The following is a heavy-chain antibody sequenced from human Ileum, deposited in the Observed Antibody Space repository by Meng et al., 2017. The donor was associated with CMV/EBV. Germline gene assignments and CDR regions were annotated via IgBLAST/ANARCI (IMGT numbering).Heavy chain of an antibody. CDR2: MNPRFGTS. J-gene: IGHJ5*02. Sequence: EDKFSDNDINWVRQASGQELEWIGWMNPRFGTSGYAQKFQGRLTITRDTSRSTIYMELTGLTPDDTAVYYCARKRTVGVGVWFGTWGQGTLVTVSS. CDR1: EDKFSDND. V-gene: IGHV1-8*03. CDR3: ARKRTVGVGVWFGT. D-gene: IGHD2-21*01.